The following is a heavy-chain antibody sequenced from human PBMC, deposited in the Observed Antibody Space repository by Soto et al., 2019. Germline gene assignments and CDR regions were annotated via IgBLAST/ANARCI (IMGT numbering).Heavy chain of an antibody. J-gene: IGHJ6*02. Sequence: ASVKVSCKASGYTFTSYGISWVRQAPGQGLEWMGWISAYNGNTKYVQKFQGRVTMTTDTSTSTAYMELRSLRSDDTAVYYCARGGESLSRDIVLVPAAPYYYYYYGMDVRG. D-gene: IGHD2-2*01. CDR1: GYTFTSYG. V-gene: IGHV1-18*01. CDR3: ARGGESLSRDIVLVPAAPYYYYYYGMDV. CDR2: ISAYNGNT.